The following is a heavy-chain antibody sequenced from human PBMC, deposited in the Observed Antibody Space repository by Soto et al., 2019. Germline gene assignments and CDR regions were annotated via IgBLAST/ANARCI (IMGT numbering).Heavy chain of an antibody. CDR1: GGTFSSYA. CDR2: ITPIFGTA. CDR3: ARGPPDFWSGYFDY. D-gene: IGHD3-3*01. Sequence: SVKVSCKASGGTFSSYAISWVRQAPGQGLEWMGGITPIFGTANYAQKFQGRVTITADKSTSTAYMELSSLRSGDTAVYYCARGPPDFWSGYFDYWGQGTLVTVSS. J-gene: IGHJ4*02. V-gene: IGHV1-69*06.